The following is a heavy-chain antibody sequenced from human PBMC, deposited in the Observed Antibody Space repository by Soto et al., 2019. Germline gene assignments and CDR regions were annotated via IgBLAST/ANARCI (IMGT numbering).Heavy chain of an antibody. V-gene: IGHV1-18*01. CDR1: GYTFTSYG. Sequence: QVQLVQSGAEVKKPGASVKVSCKASGYTFTSYGISWVRQAPGQGLEWMGWISAYNGNTNYAQKLQGRGTMTPDTDTGSAYLEVRTLRSDDTPVYYCARVVVVVVAATRSPHRWFDPWGQGTLVTVSS. CDR2: ISAYNGNT. D-gene: IGHD2-15*01. CDR3: ARVVVVVVAATRSPHRWFDP. J-gene: IGHJ5*02.